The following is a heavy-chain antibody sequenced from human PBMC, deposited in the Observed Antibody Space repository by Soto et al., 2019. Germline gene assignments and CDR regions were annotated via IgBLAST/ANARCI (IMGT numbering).Heavy chain of an antibody. Sequence: GGSLRLSCAASGFTVSSNYMSWVRQAPGKGLEWVSVIYSGGSTYYADSVKGRFTISRDNSKNTLYLQMNSLRAEDTAVYYCARGSGSQSPEYFQHWGQGTLVTVSS. V-gene: IGHV3-53*01. CDR1: GFTVSSNY. D-gene: IGHD1-26*01. J-gene: IGHJ1*01. CDR2: IYSGGST. CDR3: ARGSGSQSPEYFQH.